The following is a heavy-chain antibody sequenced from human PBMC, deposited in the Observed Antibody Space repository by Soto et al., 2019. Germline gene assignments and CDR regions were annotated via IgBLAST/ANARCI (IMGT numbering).Heavy chain of an antibody. J-gene: IGHJ4*02. D-gene: IGHD2-8*01. CDR1: GYTFTSYG. Sequence: ASVKVSCQASGYTFTSYGISWVRQAPGQGLEWMGWISAYNGNTNYAQKLQGRVTMTTDTSTSTAYMELRSLRSDDTAVYYCASFSGTMVYFDYWGQGTLVTVSS. CDR3: ASFSGTMVYFDY. V-gene: IGHV1-18*01. CDR2: ISAYNGNT.